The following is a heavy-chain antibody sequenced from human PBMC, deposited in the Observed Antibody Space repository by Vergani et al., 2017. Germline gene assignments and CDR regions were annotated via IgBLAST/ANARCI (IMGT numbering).Heavy chain of an antibody. V-gene: IGHV1-2*02. CDR2: INPNSGGT. Sequence: QVQLVQSGAEVKKPGASVKVSCKASGNTFTDYFMHWVRQAPGQGLEWMGWINPNSGGTNYAQKFQGRVTMTRDTSISTAYMELSNLRSDDTAVYYCARVGTSSHRDYFDDWRQGSQVAVSS. CDR1: GNTFTDYF. CDR3: ARVGTSSHRDYFDD. D-gene: IGHD2-2*01. J-gene: IGHJ4*02.